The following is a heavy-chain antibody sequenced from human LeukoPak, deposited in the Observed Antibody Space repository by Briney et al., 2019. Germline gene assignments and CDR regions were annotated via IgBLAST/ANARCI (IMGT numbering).Heavy chain of an antibody. D-gene: IGHD3-16*01. J-gene: IGHJ4*02. CDR3: VTYYVNGGGRGH. CDR1: GASVSSGDYH. Sequence: SETLSLTCTVSGASVSSGDYHWSWVRQAPGKGLEWIGHNGDPSYNPSLKSRVVISIDTSRNQFSLRLNSVTAADTATYFCVTYYVNGGGRGHWGPGALVTVSS. CDR2: HNGDP. V-gene: IGHV4-61*08.